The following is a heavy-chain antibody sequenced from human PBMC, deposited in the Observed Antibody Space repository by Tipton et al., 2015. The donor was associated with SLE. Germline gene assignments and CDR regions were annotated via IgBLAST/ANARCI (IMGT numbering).Heavy chain of an antibody. D-gene: IGHD3-22*01. CDR1: RFTFSTYA. Sequence: SLRLSCAASRFTFSTYAMSWVRQAPGKGLEWVSAISGSGESTYFADSVKGRFTISRDNSENTLYLQMNSLRAEDTAIYYCAKEGDDSSGYHFDSWGQGTLVTVSP. V-gene: IGHV3-23*01. CDR2: ISGSGEST. J-gene: IGHJ4*02. CDR3: AKEGDDSSGYHFDS.